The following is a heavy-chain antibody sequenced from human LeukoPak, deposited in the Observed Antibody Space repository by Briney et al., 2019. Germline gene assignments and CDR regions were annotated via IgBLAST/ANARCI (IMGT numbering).Heavy chain of an antibody. CDR1: GGTFSSYA. V-gene: IGHV1-69*13. J-gene: IGHJ4*02. D-gene: IGHD3-10*01. CDR3: ATRHPGGEGYFDY. CDR2: IIPIFGTA. Sequence: GASVKVSCKASGGTFSSYAISWVRQAPGQGLEWMGGIIPIFGTANYAQKFQGRVTITADESTSTAYMELSSLRSEDTAVYYCATRHPGGEGYFDYWGQGTLVTVSS.